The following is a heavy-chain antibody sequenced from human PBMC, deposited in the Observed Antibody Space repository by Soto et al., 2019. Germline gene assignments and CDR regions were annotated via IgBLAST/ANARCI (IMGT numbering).Heavy chain of an antibody. Sequence: QVQLEESGPGLVKPSGTLSLTCAVSGGSISTDNWWSWVRQAPGKGLEWVGEIYHSGSTNYNPSLKSRLTISIDKSKDQFSLDVRSVTAADTAVYYCARGGRWLLDYWGQGTLVTVSS. D-gene: IGHD5-12*01. CDR2: IYHSGST. V-gene: IGHV4-4*02. CDR1: GGSISTDNW. CDR3: ARGGRWLLDY. J-gene: IGHJ4*02.